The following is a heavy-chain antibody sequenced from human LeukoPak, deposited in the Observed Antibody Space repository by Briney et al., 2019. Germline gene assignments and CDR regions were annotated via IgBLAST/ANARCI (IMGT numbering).Heavy chain of an antibody. CDR3: ARGYSSGWFGGDYFDY. D-gene: IGHD6-19*01. Sequence: SVKVSCKASGGTFSSYAISWVRQAPGQGLEWMGGIIPIFGTANYAQKFQGRVTITMDESTSTAYMELSSLRPEDTAVYYCARGYSSGWFGGDYFDYWGQGTLVTVSS. J-gene: IGHJ4*02. V-gene: IGHV1-69*05. CDR1: GGTFSSYA. CDR2: IIPIFGTA.